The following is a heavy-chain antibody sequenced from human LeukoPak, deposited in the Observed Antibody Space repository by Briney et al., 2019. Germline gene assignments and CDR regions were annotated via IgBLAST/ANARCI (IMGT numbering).Heavy chain of an antibody. CDR1: GFTFDDYA. Sequence: PGGSLRRSCAASGFTFDDYAMHWVRQAPGKGLEWVSGISWNSGSIGYADSVKGRFTISRDNAKNSLYLQMSSLRAEDMALYYCTIGSGTYRGAFDIWGQGTMVTVSS. J-gene: IGHJ3*02. V-gene: IGHV3-9*03. CDR3: TIGSGTYRGAFDI. CDR2: ISWNSGSI. D-gene: IGHD1-26*01.